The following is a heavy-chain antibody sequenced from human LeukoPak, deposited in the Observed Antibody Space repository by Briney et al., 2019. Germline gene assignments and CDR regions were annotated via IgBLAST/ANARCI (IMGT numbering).Heavy chain of an antibody. CDR2: IYSGGST. CDR1: GFTFSSNH. Sequence: GGSLRLSCAASGFTFSSNHMSWVRQAPGKGLEWVSIIYSGGSTGYADAVKGGFSTSTENANNSLYLQMNSRRAEDTTVYYFARIDKYYYDSSGYYSAFDIWGQGPIVTVSS. V-gene: IGHV3-53*01. J-gene: IGHJ3*02. CDR3: ARIDKYYYDSSGYYSAFDI. D-gene: IGHD3-22*01.